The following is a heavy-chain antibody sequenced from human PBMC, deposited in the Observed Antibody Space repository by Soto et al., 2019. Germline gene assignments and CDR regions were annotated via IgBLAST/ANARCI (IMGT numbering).Heavy chain of an antibody. D-gene: IGHD3-10*01. V-gene: IGHV3-53*01. CDR1: GFTVSSNY. J-gene: IGHJ6*02. Sequence: GGSLRLSCAASGFTVSSNYMSWVRQAPGKGLEWVSVIYSGGSTYYADSVKGRFTISRDNSKNTLYLQMNSLRAEDTAVYYWASRGGNGSVLYGMDVWGQGTTVTVSS. CDR2: IYSGGST. CDR3: ASRGGNGSVLYGMDV.